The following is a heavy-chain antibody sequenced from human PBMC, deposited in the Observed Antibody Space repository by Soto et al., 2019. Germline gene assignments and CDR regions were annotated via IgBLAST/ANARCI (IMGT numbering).Heavy chain of an antibody. V-gene: IGHV1-18*01. Sequence: GASVKVSCKASGCTFTSYGISWVRQAPGQGLEWMGWISAYNGNTNYAQKLQGRVTMTTDTSTSTAYMELRSLRSDDTAVYYCARDQYSGYEASAFDIWGQGTMVTVSS. J-gene: IGHJ3*02. CDR3: ARDQYSGYEASAFDI. D-gene: IGHD5-12*01. CDR1: GCTFTSYG. CDR2: ISAYNGNT.